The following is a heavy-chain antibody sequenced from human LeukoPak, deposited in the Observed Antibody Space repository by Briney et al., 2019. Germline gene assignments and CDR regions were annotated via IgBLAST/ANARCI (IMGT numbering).Heavy chain of an antibody. CDR3: AREWAVVSPFDY. J-gene: IGHJ4*02. D-gene: IGHD4-23*01. Sequence: PGGSLRLSCAASGFTFSSYSMNWVRQAPGKGLEWVSSISSSSSYIYYADSVKGRFTISRDNAKNSLYLQMNSLRAEDTAVYYCAREWAVVSPFDYWGQGTLVTVSS. CDR1: GFTFSSYS. V-gene: IGHV3-21*01. CDR2: ISSSSSYI.